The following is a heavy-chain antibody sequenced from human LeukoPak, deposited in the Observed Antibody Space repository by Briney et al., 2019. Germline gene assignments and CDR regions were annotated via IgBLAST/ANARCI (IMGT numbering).Heavy chain of an antibody. V-gene: IGHV4-38-2*02. CDR1: GGSISSYY. J-gene: IGHJ3*02. D-gene: IGHD6-19*01. Sequence: SETLSLTCTVSGGSISSYYWSWIRQPPGKGLEWIGSIYHSGSTYYNPSLKSRVTISVDTSKNQFSLKLSSVTAADTAVYYCARVKQWLVLFAFDIWGQGTMVTVSS. CDR3: ARVKQWLVLFAFDI. CDR2: IYHSGST.